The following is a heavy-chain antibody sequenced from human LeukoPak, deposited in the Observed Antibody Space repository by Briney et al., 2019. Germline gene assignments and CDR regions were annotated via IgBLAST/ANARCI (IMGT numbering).Heavy chain of an antibody. CDR1: GGSISSGGYY. V-gene: IGHV4-31*03. J-gene: IGHJ5*02. Sequence: SETLSLTCTVSGGSISSGGYYWSWIRQHPGKGLEWIGYIYYSGSTYYNPSLKSRVTISVDTSKNQFSLKLSSVTAADTAVYYCARATRSSCGGDCYSDWFDPWGQGTLVTVSS. CDR2: IYYSGST. D-gene: IGHD2-21*02. CDR3: ARATRSSCGGDCYSDWFDP.